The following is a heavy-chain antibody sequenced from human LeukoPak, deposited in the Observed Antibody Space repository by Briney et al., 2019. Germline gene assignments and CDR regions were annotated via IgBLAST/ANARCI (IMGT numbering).Heavy chain of an antibody. V-gene: IGHV3-21*01. CDR2: ISSSSSYI. CDR3: ASYYYGSGSYGH. Sequence: GGSLRLSCAASGFTFSSYSMNWVRQAPGKGLEWVSSISSSSSYIYYADSVKGRFTISRDNAKNSLYLQMNSLRAEDTAVYYCASYYYGSGSYGHWGQGTLVTVSS. J-gene: IGHJ4*02. CDR1: GFTFSSYS. D-gene: IGHD3-10*01.